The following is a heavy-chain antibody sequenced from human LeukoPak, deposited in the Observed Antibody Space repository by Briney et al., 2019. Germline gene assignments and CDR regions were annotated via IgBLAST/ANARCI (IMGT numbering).Heavy chain of an antibody. J-gene: IGHJ4*02. Sequence: QSGGSLRLSCAASGFTFSDYAMSWVRQAPVTGLEWVSTISGSGGTTYYADSVRGRFTISRDNSKNTLYLQMNSLRPEDTAVYYCAKLHNLNCDYWGLGTLATVSS. V-gene: IGHV3-23*01. CDR2: ISGSGGTT. CDR3: AKLHNLNCDY. D-gene: IGHD1-14*01. CDR1: GFTFSDYA.